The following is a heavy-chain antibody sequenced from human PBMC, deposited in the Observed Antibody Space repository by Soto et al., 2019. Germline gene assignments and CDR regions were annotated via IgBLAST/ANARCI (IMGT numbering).Heavy chain of an antibody. D-gene: IGHD2-15*01. Sequence: QVQLVQSGAEVKKPGSSVKVSCKAPGGTFSSYAISWVRQAPGQGLEWMGGIIPIFGTAKYAQKFQGRVTITADESTSTGYMELSSLRSEDTAVYYCAGSQGGSSSLDIYYYYYYGMDVWGQGTTVTVSS. CDR1: GGTFSSYA. CDR3: AGSQGGSSSLDIYYYYYYGMDV. CDR2: IIPIFGTA. V-gene: IGHV1-69*01. J-gene: IGHJ6*02.